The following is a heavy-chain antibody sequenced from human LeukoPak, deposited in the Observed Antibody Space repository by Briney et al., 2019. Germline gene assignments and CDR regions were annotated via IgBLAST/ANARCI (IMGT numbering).Heavy chain of an antibody. CDR1: GGSISSYY. Sequence: SETLSLTCTVSGGSISSYYWSWIRQPPGKGLEWIGYIYYSGSTNYNPSLKSRVTISVDTSKNQFSLKLSSVTAADTAVYYCARVVYDSSGYRFDYWGQGTLVTVSS. V-gene: IGHV4-59*01. CDR3: ARVVYDSSGYRFDY. D-gene: IGHD3-22*01. CDR2: IYYSGST. J-gene: IGHJ4*02.